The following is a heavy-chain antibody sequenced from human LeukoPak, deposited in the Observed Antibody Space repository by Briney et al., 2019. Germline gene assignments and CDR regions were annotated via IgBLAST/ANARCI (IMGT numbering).Heavy chain of an antibody. CDR3: AKSIGAVGDF. V-gene: IGHV3-23*01. CDR2: ISPGGGTT. Sequence: GGSLRLSCAVSGFTFSNEAMGWVRQLRGGGLEWVSTISPGGGTTYYAESMKGRFTISRDNSESTLFLQMNSLRAEDTAVYFCAKSIGAVGDFWGQGTLVTVSA. J-gene: IGHJ4*02. D-gene: IGHD6-13*01. CDR1: GFTFSNEA.